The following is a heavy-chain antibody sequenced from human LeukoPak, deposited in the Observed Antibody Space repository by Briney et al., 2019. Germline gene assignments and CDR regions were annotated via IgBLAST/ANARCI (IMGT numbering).Heavy chain of an antibody. CDR1: GGSFSGYY. CDR2: INHSGST. V-gene: IGHV4-34*01. D-gene: IGHD2-15*01. Sequence: KTSETLSLTCAVYGGSFSGYYWSWIRQPPGKGLEWIGEINHSGSTNYNPSLKSRVTISVDTSKNQFSLKLSSVTAADTAVYYCARSVEGYCSGGSCYSYYYMDVWGKGTTVTVSS. J-gene: IGHJ6*03. CDR3: ARSVEGYCSGGSCYSYYYMDV.